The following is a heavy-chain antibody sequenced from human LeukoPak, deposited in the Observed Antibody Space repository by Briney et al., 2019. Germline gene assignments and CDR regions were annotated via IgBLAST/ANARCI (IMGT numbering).Heavy chain of an antibody. CDR2: ISGSGGTT. Sequence: QAGGSLRLSCAASGFTFSSYAMSWVRQAPGKGLEWVSGISGSGGTTCYADSVKGRFTISRDNSKNTLYLQMNSLRAEDTAVYYCAKDPGSRIAAQRENWFDPWGQGTLVTVSS. D-gene: IGHD6-6*01. CDR1: GFTFSSYA. CDR3: AKDPGSRIAAQRENWFDP. J-gene: IGHJ5*02. V-gene: IGHV3-23*01.